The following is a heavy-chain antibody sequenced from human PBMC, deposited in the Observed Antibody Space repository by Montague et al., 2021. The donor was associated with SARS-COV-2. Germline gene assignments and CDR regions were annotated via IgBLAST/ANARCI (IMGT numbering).Heavy chain of an antibody. V-gene: IGHV4-38-2*02. CDR1: GGSISSGSY. CDR2: CNHSGYT. J-gene: IGHJ4*02. D-gene: IGHD6-19*01. CDR3: ARVISAVAGVNFYFDY. Sequence: SETLSLTCTVSGGSISSGSYWGWIRQPPGQGLEWIGSCNHSGYTYYTPSLKSRVTISLYTSKNQFSLNLVSVTAPDTAVYYCARVISAVAGVNFYFDYWGQGTLVTVSS.